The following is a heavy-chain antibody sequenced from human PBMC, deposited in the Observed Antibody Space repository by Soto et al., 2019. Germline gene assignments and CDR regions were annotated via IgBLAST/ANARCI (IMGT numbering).Heavy chain of an antibody. V-gene: IGHV4-28*03. D-gene: IGHD3-10*01. CDR1: GYSISSSNW. J-gene: IGHJ5*02. Sequence: SETLSLTCAVSGYSISSSNWWGWIRQPPGKGLEWIGYIYYSGSTYYNPSLKSRVTMSVDTSKNQFSLKLSSVTAVDTAVYYCARGHIKVRGVTNNWFDPWGQGTLVTVSS. CDR2: IYYSGST. CDR3: ARGHIKVRGVTNNWFDP.